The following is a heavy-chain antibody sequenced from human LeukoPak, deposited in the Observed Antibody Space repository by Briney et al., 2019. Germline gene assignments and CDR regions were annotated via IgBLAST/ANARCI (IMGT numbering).Heavy chain of an antibody. CDR2: INPNSGGT. CDR3: ARTIAAAVTPTDY. D-gene: IGHD6-13*01. CDR1: GYTFTGYY. J-gene: IGHJ4*02. Sequence: ASVKVSCKASGYTFTGYYMHWARQAPGQGLEWMGWINPNSGGTNYAQKFQGRVTMTRDTSISTAYMELSRLRSDDTAVYYCARTIAAAVTPTDYWGQGTLVTVSS. V-gene: IGHV1-2*02.